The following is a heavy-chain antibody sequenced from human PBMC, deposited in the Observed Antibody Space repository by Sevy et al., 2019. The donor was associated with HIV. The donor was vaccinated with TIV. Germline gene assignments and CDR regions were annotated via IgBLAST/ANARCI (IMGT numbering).Heavy chain of an antibody. CDR3: AREGVEADLGFDY. V-gene: IGHV3-7*03. D-gene: IGHD3-16*01. CDR1: GFNFSTYW. Sequence: GGSPRLSCGVFGFNFSTYWMSWVRQAPGKGLEWVANIKQDGSEKYYLDSLKGRFTISRDNAKKSLYLQMNSLTAEDTAVYYCAREGVEADLGFDYWGQGTLVTVSS. CDR2: IKQDGSEK. J-gene: IGHJ4*02.